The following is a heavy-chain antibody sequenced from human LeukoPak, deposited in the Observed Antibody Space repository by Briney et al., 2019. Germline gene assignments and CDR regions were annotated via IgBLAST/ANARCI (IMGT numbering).Heavy chain of an antibody. Sequence: PGGSLRLSCAASGFTFASYAMSWVRQAPGKGLEWVSAINAGDNTFYAGSVKARFTFSKNNSKNTLYLQMNSLRAEDTAVYYCAKLHPGANFDIWGQGTMVTVSS. V-gene: IGHV3-23*01. CDR2: INAGDNT. CDR3: AKLHPGANFDI. J-gene: IGHJ3*02. CDR1: GFTFASYA. D-gene: IGHD5-18*01.